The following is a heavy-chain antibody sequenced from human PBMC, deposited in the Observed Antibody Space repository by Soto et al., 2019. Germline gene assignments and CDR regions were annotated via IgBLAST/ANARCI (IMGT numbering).Heavy chain of an antibody. Sequence: ETLSLTCTVSGASMSGSYWSWIRQPPGKGLEWIGFFYYTGSTSYNPSLKSRVTISGDTSKSQFTLKVTSVTAADTAVYFCARDFNRYGYSDWGQGTPVTVSS. D-gene: IGHD5-18*01. CDR3: ARDFNRYGYSD. CDR1: GASMSGSY. CDR2: FYYTGST. J-gene: IGHJ4*02. V-gene: IGHV4-59*01.